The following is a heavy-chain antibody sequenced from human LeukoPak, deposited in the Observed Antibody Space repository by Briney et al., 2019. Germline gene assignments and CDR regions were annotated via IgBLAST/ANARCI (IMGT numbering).Heavy chain of an antibody. CDR2: IRSKTDGGTT. D-gene: IGHD6-19*01. CDR3: TTGTEQQWLSLDY. J-gene: IGHJ4*02. Sequence: GGSLRLSCVASGFTLKNAWMSWVRQAPGKGLEWVGRIRSKTDGGTTDYAAPVKGRFTISRDDSKNTLYLQMNSLKAEDTAVYYCTTGTEQQWLSLDYWGQGTLVTVSS. CDR1: GFTLKNAW. V-gene: IGHV3-15*01.